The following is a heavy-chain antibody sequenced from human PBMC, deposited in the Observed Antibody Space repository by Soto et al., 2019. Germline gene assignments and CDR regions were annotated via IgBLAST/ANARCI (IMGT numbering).Heavy chain of an antibody. D-gene: IGHD1-1*01. CDR2: IYYSGST. J-gene: IGHJ4*02. V-gene: IGHV4-39*01. CDR3: ARRPTGNLEY. Sequence: SETLSLTCTVSGGSISSSSYYWGWIRQPPGKGLEWIGSIYYSGSTYYNPSLKSRVTISVDTSKNQFSLKLSSVTAADTAVYYCARRPTGNLEYWGQGTLVTVSS. CDR1: GGSISSSSYY.